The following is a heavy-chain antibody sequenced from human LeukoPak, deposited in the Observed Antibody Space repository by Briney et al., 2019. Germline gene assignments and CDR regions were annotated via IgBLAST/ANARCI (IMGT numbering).Heavy chain of an antibody. Sequence: GGSLRLSCAASGFTFDDYAMHWVRQAPGKGLEWVSGISWNSGSIGYADSVKGRFTISRDNAKNSLYLQMNSLRAEDTAVYYCAREGVMHYYGSGSFDYYYMDVWGKGTTVTVSS. CDR3: AREGVMHYYGSGSFDYYYMDV. CDR1: GFTFDDYA. CDR2: ISWNSGSI. J-gene: IGHJ6*03. V-gene: IGHV3-9*01. D-gene: IGHD3-10*01.